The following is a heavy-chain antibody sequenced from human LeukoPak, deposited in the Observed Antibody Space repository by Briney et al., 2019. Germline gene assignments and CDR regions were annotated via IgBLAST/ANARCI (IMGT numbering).Heavy chain of an antibody. D-gene: IGHD6-13*01. CDR2: IIPIFGTA. Sequence: GASVKVSCKASGYTFTSYAISWVRQAPGQGLEWMGGIIPIFGTANYAQKFQGRVTITADESTSTAYMELSSLRSEDTAVYYCATSSVGVSQQLVPNWFDPWGQGTLVTVSS. CDR3: ATSSVGVSQQLVPNWFDP. V-gene: IGHV1-69*13. CDR1: GYTFTSYA. J-gene: IGHJ5*02.